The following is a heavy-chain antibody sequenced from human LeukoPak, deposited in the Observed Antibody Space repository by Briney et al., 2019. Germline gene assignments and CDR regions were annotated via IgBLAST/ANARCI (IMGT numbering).Heavy chain of an antibody. V-gene: IGHV3-30*03. Sequence: PGRSLRLSCAASGSTFSSYGMHWVRQAPGKGLEWVAVISYDGSNKYYADSVKGRFTISRDNSKNTLYLQMNSLTPEDTAVYYCARGARKADDYGGFFDYWGQGTLVTVSS. CDR3: ARGARKADDYGGFFDY. D-gene: IGHD4-23*01. CDR1: GSTFSSYG. J-gene: IGHJ4*02. CDR2: ISYDGSNK.